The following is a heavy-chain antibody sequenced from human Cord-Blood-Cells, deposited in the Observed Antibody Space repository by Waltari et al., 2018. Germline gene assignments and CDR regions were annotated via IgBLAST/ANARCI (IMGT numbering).Heavy chain of an antibody. CDR1: GGPISSGGYY. V-gene: IGHV4-31*03. CDR2: MYYSWST. Sequence: QTLSLTCTFSGGPISSGGYYWSWNRQHPAKGLDRSGYMYYSWSTYYNQSLKSRVTIAVDTSKNQFSIKMSYVTAADTAVYYRAREIGTMVQGIILHSPGGYYYIDYWGQGTLVTVSS. CDR3: AREIGTMVQGIILHSPGGYYYIDY. D-gene: IGHD3-10*01. J-gene: IGHJ4*02.